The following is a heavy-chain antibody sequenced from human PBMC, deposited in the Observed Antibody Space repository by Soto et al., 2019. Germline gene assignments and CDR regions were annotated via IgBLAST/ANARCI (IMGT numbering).Heavy chain of an antibody. CDR3: ARDLDGSGSYFTDY. J-gene: IGHJ4*02. CDR2: ISTYNGNT. V-gene: IGHV1-18*01. CDR1: GYTFTSAG. Sequence: QVQLVQSGAEVKNPGPSVKVSFKTSGYTFTSAGITWVRQAPGQGLEWMGWISTYNGNTKYAQKVQGRVTMTTDTYTSTADMEVRSLTSDDTAIYYCARDLDGSGSYFTDYWGQGTLVTVAT. D-gene: IGHD3-10*01.